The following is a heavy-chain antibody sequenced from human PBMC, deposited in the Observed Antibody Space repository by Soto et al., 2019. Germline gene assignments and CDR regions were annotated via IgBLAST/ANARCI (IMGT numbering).Heavy chain of an antibody. CDR1: GGTFSSYT. J-gene: IGHJ5*02. CDR3: ASSPAGGPDDP. Sequence: QVQLVQSGAEVKKPGSSVKVSCKASGGTFSSYTISWVRQAPGQGLEWMGRIIPILGIANYAQKFQGRVHIPTRKSPHTAYLEPSRLGSEETAVYYWASSPAGGPDDPWGQGTLVTVPS. CDR2: IIPILGIA. V-gene: IGHV1-69*02. D-gene: IGHD3-10*01.